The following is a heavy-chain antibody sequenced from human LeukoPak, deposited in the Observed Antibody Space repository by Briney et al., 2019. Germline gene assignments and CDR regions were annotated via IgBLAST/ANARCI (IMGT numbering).Heavy chain of an antibody. Sequence: ASVKVSCKASGYTFSTFGITWVRQAPGQGLEYMGWISAYTGDTNSAQEFQGRVTMTTDTSTSTAYMHLRSLRSGDTAIYYCARMNDGIRGSTDLWGQGTLVTVSS. CDR3: ARMNDGIRGSTDL. V-gene: IGHV1-18*01. CDR1: GYTFSTFG. J-gene: IGHJ5*02. CDR2: ISAYTGDT. D-gene: IGHD3-10*01.